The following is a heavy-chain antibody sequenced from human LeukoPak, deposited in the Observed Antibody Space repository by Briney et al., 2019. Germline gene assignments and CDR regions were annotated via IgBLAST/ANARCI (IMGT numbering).Heavy chain of an antibody. CDR2: IRYDGSNK. CDR3: AKVEVSVVRGVIDFDY. V-gene: IGHV3-30*02. Sequence: GGSLRLSCAASGFTFSSYGMHWVRQAPGKGLEWVALIRYDGSNKYYADSVKGRFTISRDNSKNTLYLQMNSLRAEDTAVYYCAKVEVSVVRGVIDFDYWGQGTLVTVSS. CDR1: GFTFSSYG. D-gene: IGHD3-10*01. J-gene: IGHJ4*02.